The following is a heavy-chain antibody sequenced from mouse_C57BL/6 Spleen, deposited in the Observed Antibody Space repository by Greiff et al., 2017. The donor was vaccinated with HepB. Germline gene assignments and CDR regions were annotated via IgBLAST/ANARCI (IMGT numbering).Heavy chain of an antibody. CDR1: GYTFTSYW. CDR2: IDPSDSYT. CDR3: ARWRGYFDY. Sequence: VQLQQPGAELVMPGASVKLSCKASGYTFTSYWMHWVKQRPGQGLEWIGEIDPSDSYTNYNQKFKCKSTLTVDKSSSTAYMQLSSLTSEYSAVYYCARWRGYFDYWGQGTTLTVSS. V-gene: IGHV1-69*01. J-gene: IGHJ2*01.